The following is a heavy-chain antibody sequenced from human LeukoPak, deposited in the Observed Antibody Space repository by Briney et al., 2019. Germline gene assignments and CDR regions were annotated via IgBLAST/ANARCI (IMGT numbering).Heavy chain of an antibody. D-gene: IGHD6-19*01. CDR3: AREIAVAGLDY. J-gene: IGHJ4*02. CDR2: IYYSGST. CDR1: GGSISSYY. V-gene: IGHV4-59*01. Sequence: SETLSPTCTVSGGSISSYYWSWIRQPPGKGLEWIGYIYYSGSTNYNPSLKSRVTISVDTSKNQFSLKLSSVTAADTAVYYCAREIAVAGLDYWGQGTLVTVSS.